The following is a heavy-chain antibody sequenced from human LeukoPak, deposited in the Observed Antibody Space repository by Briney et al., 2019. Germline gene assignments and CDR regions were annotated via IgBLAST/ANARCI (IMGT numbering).Heavy chain of an antibody. V-gene: IGHV4-39*01. Sequence: SQTLSLTCTVSGGSISSGSYYWGWIRQPPGKGLEWIGSIYYSGSTYYNPSLKSRVTISVDTSKNQFSLKLSSVTAADTAVYYCARLSYDSSGYKYYFDYWGQGTLVTVSS. D-gene: IGHD3-22*01. J-gene: IGHJ4*02. CDR1: GGSISSGSYY. CDR3: ARLSYDSSGYKYYFDY. CDR2: IYYSGST.